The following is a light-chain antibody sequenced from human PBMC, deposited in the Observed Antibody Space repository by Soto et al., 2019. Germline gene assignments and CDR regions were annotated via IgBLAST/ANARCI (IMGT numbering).Light chain of an antibody. V-gene: IGLV2-23*03. CDR2: EGT. CDR1: SSDVGSYNL. J-gene: IGLJ1*01. CDR3: YSFAGSTTFSYV. Sequence: QSVLTQPASVSGSPGQSITIPCTGTSSDVGSYNLVSWFQQHPGKVPKLIIYEGTKRPSGVSDRFSGSKSGNTASLTISGLQAEDEADYYCYSFAGSTTFSYVFGPGTKVTVL.